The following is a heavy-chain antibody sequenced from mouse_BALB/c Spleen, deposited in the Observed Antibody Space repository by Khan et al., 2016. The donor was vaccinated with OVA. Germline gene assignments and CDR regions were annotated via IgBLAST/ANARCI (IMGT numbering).Heavy chain of an antibody. D-gene: IGHD1-1*01. CDR2: ISSGGSYT. Sequence: EVELVESGGGLVRPGGSLKLSCAASGFSFSSYSMSWVRQTPEKRLEWVATISSGGSYTYYPDSVKGRFTISSDNAQNTQHLQMNSLRSEDTAMYYCAVHRCDYGSSPYFDYWGQGTTLTVSS. CDR3: AVHRCDYGSSPYFDY. J-gene: IGHJ2*01. CDR1: GFSFSSYS. V-gene: IGHV5-9-3*01.